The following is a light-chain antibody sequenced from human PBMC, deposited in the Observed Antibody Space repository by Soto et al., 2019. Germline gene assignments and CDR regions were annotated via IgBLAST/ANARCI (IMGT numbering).Light chain of an antibody. J-gene: IGLJ2*01. CDR3: RSYAGSNNCPWV. Sequence: QSALTQPPSASGSPGQSVTISCTGTSSDVGGYNYVSWYQQHPGKAPKLMIYEVSKRPSGVPDRFSGSKSGNTASLTVSGLQAEDEADYYCRSYAGSNNCPWVFGGRTKLTVL. V-gene: IGLV2-8*01. CDR2: EVS. CDR1: SSDVGGYNY.